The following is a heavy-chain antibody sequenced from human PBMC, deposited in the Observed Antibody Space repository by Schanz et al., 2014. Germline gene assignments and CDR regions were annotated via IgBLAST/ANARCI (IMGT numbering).Heavy chain of an antibody. J-gene: IGHJ4*02. CDR1: GFTFSNYA. Sequence: VQLVESGGGLVQPGGSLRLSCAASGFTFSNYAMHWVRQAPGKGLEWVAFIRYDGSNKYYADSVKGRFTISRDNSKNTLYLQMNSLRAEDTAVYYCPTETLDYWGQGTLVTVSS. CDR3: PTETLDY. CDR2: IRYDGSNK. V-gene: IGHV3-30*02.